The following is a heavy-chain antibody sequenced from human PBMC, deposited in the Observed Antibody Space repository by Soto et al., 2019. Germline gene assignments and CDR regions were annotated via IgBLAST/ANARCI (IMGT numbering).Heavy chain of an antibody. CDR2: ISWNSDSI. CDR1: GFIFDDFA. CDR3: TKVGGLYDFWSCPFHVEL. Sequence: EAQLVESGGGLVQPGRSLRLSCAGSGFIFDDFAIHWVRQAPGKGLEWVSGISWNSDSIGYADSVKGRFTISRDNAKNALYLQMNSLRVEDTALYYCTKVGGLYDFWSCPFHVELCGQGTLVTVTS. D-gene: IGHD3-3*01. J-gene: IGHJ4*02. V-gene: IGHV3-9*01.